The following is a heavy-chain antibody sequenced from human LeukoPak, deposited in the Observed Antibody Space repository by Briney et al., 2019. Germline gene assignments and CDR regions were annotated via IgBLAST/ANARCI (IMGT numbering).Heavy chain of an antibody. Sequence: ASVKVSCKASGYTFTSYYMHWVRQAPGQGLEWMGIINPSGGSTSYAQKFQGRVTMTRDTSISTVYMELSRLRSDDTAVYYCARDRLRLGYERTNWFDPWGQGTLVTVSS. J-gene: IGHJ5*02. CDR3: ARDRLRLGYERTNWFDP. V-gene: IGHV1-46*01. CDR1: GYTFTSYY. D-gene: IGHD2-15*01. CDR2: INPSGGST.